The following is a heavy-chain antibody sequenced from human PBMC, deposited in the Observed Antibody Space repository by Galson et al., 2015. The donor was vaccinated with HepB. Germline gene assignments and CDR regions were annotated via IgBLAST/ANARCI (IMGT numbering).Heavy chain of an antibody. D-gene: IGHD3-3*01. CDR1: GYTFTGYY. CDR2: INPNSGGT. Sequence: SVKVSCKASGYTFTGYYMHWVRQAPGQGLEWMGWINPNSGGTNYAQKFQGRVTMTRDTSISTAYMELSRLRSDGTAVYYCARTIFGVAKGAFDIWGQGTMVTVSS. CDR3: ARTIFGVAKGAFDI. J-gene: IGHJ3*02. V-gene: IGHV1-2*02.